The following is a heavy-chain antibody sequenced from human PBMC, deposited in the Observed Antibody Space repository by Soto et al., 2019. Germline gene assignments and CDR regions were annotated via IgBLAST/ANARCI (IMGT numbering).Heavy chain of an antibody. J-gene: IGHJ5*02. Sequence: QVQLVQSGAEVKKPGASVKVSCKASGYTFTSYGIRWVRQAPGQGLEWMGWISAYNGNTNYAQKLQCRVTMTTDTPTSTDYMELRSLRSDDTAVYYCARVVSGDSRGNWFDPWGQGTLVTVSS. CDR3: ARVVSGDSRGNWFDP. CDR1: GYTFTSYG. CDR2: ISAYNGNT. V-gene: IGHV1-18*04. D-gene: IGHD4-17*01.